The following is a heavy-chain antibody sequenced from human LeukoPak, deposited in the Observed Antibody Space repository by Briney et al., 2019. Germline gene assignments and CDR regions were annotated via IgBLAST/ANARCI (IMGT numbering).Heavy chain of an antibody. Sequence: EASVKVSCKASGYTFTGYYMHWVRQAPGQGLEWMGWINPNNGGTNYAQKFQGRVTMTRDMSISRAYMELSRLRSDDTAVYYCARERIRGYSDYSYPQYFDYWGQGTLVTVSS. CDR2: INPNNGGT. D-gene: IGHD5-12*01. CDR1: GYTFTGYY. V-gene: IGHV1-2*02. CDR3: ARERIRGYSDYSYPQYFDY. J-gene: IGHJ4*02.